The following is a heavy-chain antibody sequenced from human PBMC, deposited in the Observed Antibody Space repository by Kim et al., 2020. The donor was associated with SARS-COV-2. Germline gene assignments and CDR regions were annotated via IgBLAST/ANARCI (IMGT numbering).Heavy chain of an antibody. J-gene: IGHJ4*02. CDR2: INAGNGNA. V-gene: IGHV1-3*01. Sequence: ASVKVSCKASGYTFTSYDMNWVRQAPGQRLEWMGWINAGNGNAKYSQKFQGRVTITRDTSATTTYMELSSLRSEDTAVYYCARDRGGPGDYWGQGTLVTVSS. CDR3: ARDRGGPGDY. CDR1: GYTFTSYD.